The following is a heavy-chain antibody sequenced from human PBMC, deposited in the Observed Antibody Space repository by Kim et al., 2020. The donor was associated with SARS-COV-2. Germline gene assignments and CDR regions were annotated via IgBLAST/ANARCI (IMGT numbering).Heavy chain of an antibody. CDR3: TTGNDDYGDYYFDY. V-gene: IGHV3-15*01. J-gene: IGHJ4*02. D-gene: IGHD4-17*01. Sequence: GGSLRLSCAASGFTFSNAWMSWVRQAPGKGLEWVGRIKSKTDGGTTDYAAPVKGRFTISRDDSKNTLYLQMNSLKTEDTAVYYCTTGNDDYGDYYFDYWGQGTLVTVSS. CDR1: GFTFSNAW. CDR2: IKSKTDGGTT.